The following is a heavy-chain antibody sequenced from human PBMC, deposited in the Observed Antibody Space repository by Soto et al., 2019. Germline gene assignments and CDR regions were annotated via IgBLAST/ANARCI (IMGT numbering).Heavy chain of an antibody. J-gene: IGHJ4*02. CDR3: AKGPGHYYGSGSYYIY. Sequence: SLRLSCAASGFTFSSYGMHWVRQAPGKGLEWVAVISYDGSNKYYADSVKGRFTISRDNSKNTLYLQMNSLRAEDTAVYYCAKGPGHYYGSGSYYIYWGQGTLVTVSS. D-gene: IGHD3-10*01. CDR1: GFTFSSYG. CDR2: ISYDGSNK. V-gene: IGHV3-30*18.